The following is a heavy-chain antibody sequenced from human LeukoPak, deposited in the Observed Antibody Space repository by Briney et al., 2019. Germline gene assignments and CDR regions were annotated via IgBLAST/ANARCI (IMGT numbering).Heavy chain of an antibody. Sequence: SETLSLTCAVYGGSFSGYYWSWIRQHPGKGLEWIGYIYYSGSTYYNPSLKSRVTISVDTSKNQFSLKLSSVTAADTAVYYCARAGPGSVDYWGQGTLVTVSS. CDR2: IYYSGST. D-gene: IGHD3-10*01. V-gene: IGHV4-31*11. CDR1: GGSFSGYY. J-gene: IGHJ4*02. CDR3: ARAGPGSVDY.